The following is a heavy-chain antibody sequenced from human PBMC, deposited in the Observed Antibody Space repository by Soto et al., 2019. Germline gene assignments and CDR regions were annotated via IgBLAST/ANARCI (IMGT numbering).Heavy chain of an antibody. Sequence: SETPSLTCSVPGGSISSYYWSWIRQPPGKGLEWIGYIYYSGSTNYNPPLKSRVIISVDTSKNQFSLKLSSVTAADTAVYYCARVYDSSGYPFLDYWGQGTLVTVSS. D-gene: IGHD3-22*01. J-gene: IGHJ4*02. CDR1: GGSISSYY. CDR2: IYYSGST. V-gene: IGHV4-59*01. CDR3: ARVYDSSGYPFLDY.